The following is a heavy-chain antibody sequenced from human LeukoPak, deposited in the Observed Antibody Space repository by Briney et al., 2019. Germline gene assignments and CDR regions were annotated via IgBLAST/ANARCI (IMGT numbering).Heavy chain of an antibody. CDR3: AREVAGTLDNWFDP. CDR1: GYTFTSYG. Sequence: ASVKVSCKASGYTFTSYGISWVRQAPGQGLEWMGWISAYNGNTNYAQKLRGRVTMTTHTSTSTAYMGLRSLRSDDTAVYYCAREVAGTLDNWFDPWGQGTLVTVSS. J-gene: IGHJ5*02. D-gene: IGHD6-19*01. V-gene: IGHV1-18*04. CDR2: ISAYNGNT.